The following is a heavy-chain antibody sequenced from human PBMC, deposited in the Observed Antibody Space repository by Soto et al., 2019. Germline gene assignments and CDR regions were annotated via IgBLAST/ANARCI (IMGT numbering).Heavy chain of an antibody. V-gene: IGHV3-23*01. CDR1: GFTFSRYG. CDR3: AKRSFDKSGWFDY. CDR2: LSYNSDET. J-gene: IGHJ4*02. Sequence: EVQMLESGGGLVQPGGSLRLSCAASGFTFSRYGMAWVRQAPGKGLEWVAALSYNSDETHYAASVRGRFTISRDNAQNTLILQMISLRAEDTALYYCAKRSFDKSGWFDYCGQRTLVTVSS. D-gene: IGHD6-19*01.